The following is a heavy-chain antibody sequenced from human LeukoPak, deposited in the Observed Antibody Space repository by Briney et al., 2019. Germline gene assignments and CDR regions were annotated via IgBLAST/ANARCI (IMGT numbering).Heavy chain of an antibody. V-gene: IGHV3-53*04. Sequence: GGSLRLSCAASGFTVSSNYTSWVRQAPGKGLEWVSVIYSGGSTYYADSVKGRFTISRHNSKNTLDLQMNSLRAEDTAVYYCARVDDSSGYLGYFDYWGQGTLVTVSS. CDR2: IYSGGST. CDR1: GFTVSSNY. CDR3: ARVDDSSGYLGYFDY. J-gene: IGHJ4*02. D-gene: IGHD3-22*01.